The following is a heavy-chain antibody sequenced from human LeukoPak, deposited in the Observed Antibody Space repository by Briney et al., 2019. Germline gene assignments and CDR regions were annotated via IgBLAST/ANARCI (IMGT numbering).Heavy chain of an antibody. J-gene: IGHJ4*02. Sequence: PARSLRLSCAAAGFTFSNYAMSCVRQPPGEGLEWVSGISGSGGTTYHADSVKGRFTISRDNSKNTLYLQINTLRAEDTAVYYCAKDGYDYDSSYSYFDHWGEGTLLTVSS. D-gene: IGHD3-22*01. CDR3: AKDGYDYDSSYSYFDH. V-gene: IGHV3-23*01. CDR1: GFTFSNYA. CDR2: ISGSGGTT.